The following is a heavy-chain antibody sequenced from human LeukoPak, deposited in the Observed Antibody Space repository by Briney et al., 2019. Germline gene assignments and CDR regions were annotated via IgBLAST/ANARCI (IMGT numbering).Heavy chain of an antibody. D-gene: IGHD4-11*01. J-gene: IGHJ5*02. CDR1: GYTFTDYY. V-gene: IGHV1-69-2*01. CDR3: ATMTTFDP. Sequence: ATVKISCKAFGYTFTDYYIHWVKEAPGKGLEWMGRIDPEDGETTYAEKFQGRVTITADTSTDTAYMELNNPRSEDTAVYYCATMTTFDPWGQGTLVTVSP. CDR2: IDPEDGET.